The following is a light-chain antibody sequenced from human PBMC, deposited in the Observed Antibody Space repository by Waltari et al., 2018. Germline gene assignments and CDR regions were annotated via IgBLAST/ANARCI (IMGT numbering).Light chain of an antibody. V-gene: IGLV2-23*01. Sequence: QSALTQPASVSGSPGQSITISCTGTSRAVGSYNVVSWYQEHPGKAPKRRIYEGSKRPSGVSNRFSGSKSDNTASLTISGLQAEDEADYYCCSYAGSSTWVFGGGTKLTVL. CDR3: CSYAGSSTWV. CDR1: SRAVGSYNV. CDR2: EGS. J-gene: IGLJ3*02.